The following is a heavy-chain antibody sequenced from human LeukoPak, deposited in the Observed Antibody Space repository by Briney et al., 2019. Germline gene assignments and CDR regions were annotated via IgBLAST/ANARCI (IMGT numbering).Heavy chain of an antibody. CDR2: INPDNGNT. Sequence: ASVKVSCKASGYSFTTYTIHWVRQAPGQRLEWMGCINPDNGNTKYSETFRGRVTLTRDTSASTAYMELRSLRSEDTALYYCAKDGYSSGWYSFDYWGQGTLVTVSS. D-gene: IGHD6-19*01. CDR1: GYSFTTYT. V-gene: IGHV1-3*01. J-gene: IGHJ4*02. CDR3: AKDGYSSGWYSFDY.